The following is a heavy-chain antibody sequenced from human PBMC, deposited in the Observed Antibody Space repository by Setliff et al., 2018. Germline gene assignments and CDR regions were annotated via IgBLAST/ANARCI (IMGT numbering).Heavy chain of an antibody. V-gene: IGHV4-31*03. J-gene: IGHJ4*02. D-gene: IGHD5-12*01. CDR3: ARGVGYSGYDSSRGYASPQLVEN. Sequence: SETLSLTCTVSGGSISSGGYYWSWIRQHPGKGLEWIGYIYYSGSTYYNPSLKSRVTISVGTSKNQFSLKLSSVTAADTAVYYCARGVGYSGYDSSRGYASPQLVENWGQGTLVTVSS. CDR1: GGSISSGGYY. CDR2: IYYSGST.